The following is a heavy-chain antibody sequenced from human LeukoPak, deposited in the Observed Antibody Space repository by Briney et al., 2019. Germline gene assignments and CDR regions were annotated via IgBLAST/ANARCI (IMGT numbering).Heavy chain of an antibody. Sequence: GGSLRLSCAASVFTFDDYAMHWVRQAPAKGLEWVSGISWNSGSIGYADSVKGRFTISRDNAKNTLYLQMNSLRAEDTALYYCAKIAIFGEYIDYWGQGTLVTVSS. J-gene: IGHJ4*02. CDR3: AKIAIFGEYIDY. D-gene: IGHD3-10*02. CDR1: VFTFDDYA. V-gene: IGHV3-9*01. CDR2: ISWNSGSI.